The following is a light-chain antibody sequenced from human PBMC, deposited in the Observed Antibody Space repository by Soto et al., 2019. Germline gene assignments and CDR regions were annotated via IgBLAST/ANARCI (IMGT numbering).Light chain of an antibody. CDR3: ETWDSNTRV. CDR1: SGHSSYI. J-gene: IGLJ3*02. V-gene: IGLV4-60*02. CDR2: LEGSGNY. Sequence: QSALTQSSSASASLGSSVKLTCTLSSGHSSYIIAWHQQQPGKAPRYLMNLEGSGNYNKGSGVPDRFSGSSSGADRYLTISSLQFEDEADYYCETWDSNTRVFGGGTKLTVL.